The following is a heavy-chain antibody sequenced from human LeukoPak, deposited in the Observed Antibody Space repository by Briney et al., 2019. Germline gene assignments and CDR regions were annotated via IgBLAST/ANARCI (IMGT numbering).Heavy chain of an antibody. CDR3: ARSPGGVNNWFDP. D-gene: IGHD2-8*01. J-gene: IGHJ5*02. Sequence: WVRQAPGKGLEWIGSIYYSGSTYYNPSLKSRLTISIDTSNNQFSLKLNSVTAADTAVYYCARSPGGVNNWFDPWGQGTLVTVSS. CDR2: IYYSGST. V-gene: IGHV4-39*07.